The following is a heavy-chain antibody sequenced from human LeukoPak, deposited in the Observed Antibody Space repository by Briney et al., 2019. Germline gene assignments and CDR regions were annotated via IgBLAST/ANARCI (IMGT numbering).Heavy chain of an antibody. CDR3: ASGYCSGGSCYPLDY. J-gene: IGHJ4*02. Sequence: ASVKVSCKASGYTFTGYYMHWVRQAPGQGLEWMGWINPNSGGTNYAQKFQGRVTMTRDTSISTAYMELSRLRSDDAAVYYCASGYCSGGSCYPLDYWGQGTLVTVSS. CDR1: GYTFTGYY. V-gene: IGHV1-2*02. CDR2: INPNSGGT. D-gene: IGHD2-15*01.